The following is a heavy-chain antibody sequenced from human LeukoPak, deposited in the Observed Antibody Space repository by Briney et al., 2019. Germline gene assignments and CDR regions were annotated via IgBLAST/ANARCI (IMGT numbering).Heavy chain of an antibody. D-gene: IGHD5-12*01. Sequence: ASVKVSCKASGYTFTYNHIHWVRQAPGQGLEWMGIVNPNDGGTGYAQKFQDRVTMTRDTSTSTVYMELSSLTSEDTALYYCARVAWQSFDIWGQGTMVTVSS. V-gene: IGHV1-46*01. J-gene: IGHJ3*02. CDR1: GYTFTYNH. CDR2: VNPNDGGT. CDR3: ARVAWQSFDI.